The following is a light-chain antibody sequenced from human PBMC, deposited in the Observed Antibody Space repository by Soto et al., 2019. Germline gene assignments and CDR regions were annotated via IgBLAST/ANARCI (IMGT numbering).Light chain of an antibody. Sequence: EIVLTQSPGTLSLSPGDRATLSCRASQNISSTYFAWYQHRPGQAPRLLIYAASSRAAGIPDRFSGSGSGTDFTLTNSRLEPEDFAVYYCQQYGMSPPTTFGQGTKLEI. CDR1: QNISSTY. CDR3: QQYGMSPPTT. J-gene: IGKJ2*01. V-gene: IGKV3-20*01. CDR2: AAS.